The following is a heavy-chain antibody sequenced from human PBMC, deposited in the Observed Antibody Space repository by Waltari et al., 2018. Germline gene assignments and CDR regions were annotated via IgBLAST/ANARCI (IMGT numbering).Heavy chain of an antibody. CDR3: ARVTVFGANYYGMDV. J-gene: IGHJ6*02. D-gene: IGHD3-3*01. Sequence: QVQLVQSGAEVKKPGASVKVSCKASGYTFTGYYMHWVRQAPGQGLEWMGWINPNSGGTNYAQKFQGWVTMTRDTSISTAYMELSRLRSDDTAVYYCARVTVFGANYYGMDVWGQGTTVTVSS. CDR1: GYTFTGYY. V-gene: IGHV1-2*04. CDR2: INPNSGGT.